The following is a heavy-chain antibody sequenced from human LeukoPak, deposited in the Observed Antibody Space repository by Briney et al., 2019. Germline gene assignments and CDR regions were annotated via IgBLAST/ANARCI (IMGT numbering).Heavy chain of an antibody. CDR3: AISTTTVTVFDY. Sequence: ASVKVSCKVSGYTLTELSMHWVRQAPGKGLEWMGGFDPEDGETIYAQKFQGRVTMTEDTSTDTAYMELSGLRSEDTAVYYCAISTTTVTVFDYWGQGTPVTVSS. CDR1: GYTLTELS. J-gene: IGHJ4*02. V-gene: IGHV1-24*01. D-gene: IGHD4-17*01. CDR2: FDPEDGET.